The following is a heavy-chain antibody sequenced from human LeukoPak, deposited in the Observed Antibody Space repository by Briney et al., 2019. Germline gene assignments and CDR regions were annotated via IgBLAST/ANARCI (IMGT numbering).Heavy chain of an antibody. CDR1: GGSISSYY. D-gene: IGHD6-19*01. V-gene: IGHV4-59*01. J-gene: IGHJ5*02. Sequence: PSETLSLTCTDSGGSISSYYWSWIRQPPGKGVEWVAYIYYTGSTTYNPSLKSRVTISVDTSKNQFSLNLSSLTAADTAVYYCATIAVAGDWFDPWGQGTLATVSS. CDR2: IYYTGST. CDR3: ATIAVAGDWFDP.